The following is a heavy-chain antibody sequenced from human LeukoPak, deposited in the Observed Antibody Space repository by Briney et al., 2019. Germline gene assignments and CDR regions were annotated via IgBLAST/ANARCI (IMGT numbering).Heavy chain of an antibody. J-gene: IGHJ6*02. CDR3: AKVLELRLNYYYGMDV. Sequence: AGGSLRLSCEGSAFIFSGHWMNWVRQTPGKGLEWVASIKEDGSERQYVDSVKGRFIISRDNSKNTLCLQMNSLRAEDTAIYYCAKVLELRLNYYYGMDVWGQGTTVTVSS. V-gene: IGHV3-7*03. D-gene: IGHD1-7*01. CDR1: AFIFSGHW. CDR2: IKEDGSER.